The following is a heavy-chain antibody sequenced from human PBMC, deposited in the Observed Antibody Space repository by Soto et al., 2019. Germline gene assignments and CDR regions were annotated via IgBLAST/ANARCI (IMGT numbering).Heavy chain of an antibody. J-gene: IGHJ4*02. D-gene: IGHD4-17*01. V-gene: IGHV3-15*07. CDR2: IKSNIDGGTT. CDR3: SHGHYQYFNS. CDR1: GVTLTNAW. Sequence: GPSLRLSCEVSGVTLTNAWMNWVRQAPGKGPEWVGRIKSNIDGGTTDYAAPVKGRFTVSRDDSENTLYLQMNSLKTEDTAVYYCSHGHYQYFNSWGQGTLVTVS.